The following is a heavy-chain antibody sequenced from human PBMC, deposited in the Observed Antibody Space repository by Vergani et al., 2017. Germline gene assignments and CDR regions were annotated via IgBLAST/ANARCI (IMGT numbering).Heavy chain of an antibody. J-gene: IGHJ6*02. CDR1: DSSIMTNPY. V-gene: IGHV4-38-2*01. Sequence: QVQLQESGPGLVKPSETLTLTCDVSDSSIMTNPYWGWFRQSPGKGLEWIGCIHHSGDTHYNSSLKSRVSISIVSSSKFSLSLTSVTAADTAIYSCARHRGSASFFPSSYFYGMDVWGHGTTVTVSS. CDR2: IHHSGDT. CDR3: ARHRGSASFFPSSYFYGMDV. D-gene: IGHD3-10*01.